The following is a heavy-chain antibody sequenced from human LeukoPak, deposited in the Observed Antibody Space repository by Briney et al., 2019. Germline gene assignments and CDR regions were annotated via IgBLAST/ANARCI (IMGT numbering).Heavy chain of an antibody. D-gene: IGHD6-19*01. CDR1: GFTFSSYS. CDR3: ARDSTVAGSDAFDI. J-gene: IGHJ3*02. V-gene: IGHV3-48*04. CDR2: ISSSSSTI. Sequence: GGSLRLSCAASGFTFSSYSMNWVRQAPGKGLEWVSYISSSSSTIYYADSVKGRFTISRDNAKNSLYLQMNSLRAEDTAVYYCARDSTVAGSDAFDIWGQGTMVTVSS.